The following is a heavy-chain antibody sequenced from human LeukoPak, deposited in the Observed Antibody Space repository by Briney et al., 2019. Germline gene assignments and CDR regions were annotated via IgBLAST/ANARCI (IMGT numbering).Heavy chain of an antibody. Sequence: GGSLRLSCAASGFTFSGYYMSWIRQAPGKGLEWVSYISSSGSTIYYADSVKGRFTISRDNAKNSLYLQMNSLRAEDTAVYYCARDPTVAYCGGDCYSPGEGVLWFDYWGQGTLVTVSS. J-gene: IGHJ4*02. CDR3: ARDPTVAYCGGDCYSPGEGVLWFDY. CDR1: GFTFSGYY. D-gene: IGHD2-21*02. CDR2: ISSSGSTI. V-gene: IGHV3-11*01.